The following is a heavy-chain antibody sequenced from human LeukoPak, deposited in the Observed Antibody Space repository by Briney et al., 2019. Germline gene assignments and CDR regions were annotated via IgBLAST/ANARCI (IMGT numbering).Heavy chain of an antibody. CDR1: GGSFSGYY. D-gene: IGHD3-22*01. CDR3: AREGGYYYFDY. CDR2: INHSGST. Sequence: SETLSLTCAVYGGSFSGYYWSWIRQPPGKGLEWIGEINHSGSTNYNPSLKSRVTISVDTSKNQFSLKLSSVTAADTAVYYCAREGGYYYFDYWGQGTLVTVSS. V-gene: IGHV4-34*01. J-gene: IGHJ4*02.